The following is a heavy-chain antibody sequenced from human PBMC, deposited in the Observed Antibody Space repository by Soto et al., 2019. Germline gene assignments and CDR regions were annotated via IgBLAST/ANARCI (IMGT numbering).Heavy chain of an antibody. CDR2: ISRNGGST. CDR3: ARGPEGYASDI. CDR1: GFTFSSYA. V-gene: IGHV3-64*01. Sequence: GGSLRLSCAASGFTFSSYAMLWVRQAPGKGLEYVSTISRNGGSTYYANSVKGRFTISRDNSKNTLFLQVGSLRAEDMAVYYCARGPEGYASDIRGQGTTVTVSS. J-gene: IGHJ3*02.